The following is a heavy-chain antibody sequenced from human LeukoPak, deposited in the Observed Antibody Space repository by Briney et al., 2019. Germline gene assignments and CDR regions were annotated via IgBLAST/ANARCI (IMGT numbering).Heavy chain of an antibody. CDR2: ISIYTGNT. D-gene: IGHD2-21*02. CDR1: GCTFNSYG. J-gene: IGHJ4*02. V-gene: IGHV1-18*04. CDR3: ARVRGTALTAYPGYFDY. Sequence: ASVKVSCKASGCTFNSYGISWVRQAPGQGLEWMGWISIYTGNTKYGEKLQGRATMTRDTSTSTAYLEVRSLSSDDTAVYYCARVRGTALTAYPGYFDYWGQGTLVTVSS.